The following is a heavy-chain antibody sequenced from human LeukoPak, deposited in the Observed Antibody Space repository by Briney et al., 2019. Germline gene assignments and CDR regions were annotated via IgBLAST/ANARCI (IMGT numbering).Heavy chain of an antibody. CDR1: GFTFSNAW. CDR2: IKTKTDGGTT. V-gene: IGHV3-15*01. D-gene: IGHD3-10*01. CDR3: TTEPITMLRGVIIPYYGMDV. J-gene: IGHJ6*02. Sequence: PGGSLRLSCAASGFTFSNAWMSWVRQAPGKGLEWVGRIKTKTDGGTTDYAAPVTGRFTISRDDSKNTLFLQMNSLKTEDTAVYYCTTEPITMLRGVIIPYYGMDVWGQGTTVTVSS.